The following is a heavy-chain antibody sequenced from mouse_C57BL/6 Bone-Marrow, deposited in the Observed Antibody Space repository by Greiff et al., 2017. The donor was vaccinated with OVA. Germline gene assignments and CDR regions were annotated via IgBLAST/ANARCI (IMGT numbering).Heavy chain of an antibody. V-gene: IGHV2-9-1*01. CDR2: IWTGGGT. Sequence: VQLQQSGPGLVAPSQSLSITCTVSGFSLTSYAISWVRQPPGKGLEWLGVIWTGGGTNYNSALKSRLSISKDNSKSQVFLKMNSLQTDDTARYYCARNYDYYGSSYYFDYWGQGTTLTVSS. D-gene: IGHD1-1*01. CDR1: GFSLTSYA. CDR3: ARNYDYYGSSYYFDY. J-gene: IGHJ2*01.